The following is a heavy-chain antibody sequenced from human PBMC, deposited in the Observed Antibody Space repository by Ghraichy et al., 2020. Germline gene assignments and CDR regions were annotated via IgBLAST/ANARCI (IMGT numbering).Heavy chain of an antibody. J-gene: IGHJ4*02. Sequence: GESLNISCAASGFSFSSSPMNWVRQAPGKGLEWVSSISENGDNTYYADSVKGRFTISRDNSGKMLYLQMNSLRAGDTALYYCAKASGYSTGWWVDYFDYWGQRTLVTVSS. D-gene: IGHD6-19*01. V-gene: IGHV3-23*01. CDR1: GFSFSSSP. CDR3: AKASGYSTGWWVDYFDY. CDR2: ISENGDNT.